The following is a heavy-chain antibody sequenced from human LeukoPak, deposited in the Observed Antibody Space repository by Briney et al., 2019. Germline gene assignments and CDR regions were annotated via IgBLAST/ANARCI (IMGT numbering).Heavy chain of an antibody. V-gene: IGHV4-34*01. D-gene: IGHD2-15*01. J-gene: IGHJ4*02. CDR1: GGSFSGYY. Sequence: SETLSLTCAVYGGSFSGYYWSWIRQPPGKGLEWIGEINRSGSTNYNPSPKSRVTISVDTSKNQFSLKLSSVTAADTAVYYCARPSKRQVVAATRGYFDYWGQGTLVTVSS. CDR3: ARPSKRQVVAATRGYFDY. CDR2: INRSGST.